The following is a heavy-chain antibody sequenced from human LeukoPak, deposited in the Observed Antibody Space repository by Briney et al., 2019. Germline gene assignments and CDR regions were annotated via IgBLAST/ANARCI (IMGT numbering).Heavy chain of an antibody. J-gene: IGHJ4*02. D-gene: IGHD6-19*01. CDR3: ARDYSGAWYGGDH. CDR1: GYTFTSHY. Sequence: ASVKVSCKASGYTFTSHYMHWVRQAPGQGLEWMGIINPNGGSTSYAQNVQGRVTMTRDRSTNTVYMELSSLRSEDTAVYFCARDYSGAWYGGDHWGQGTLVTVSS. CDR2: INPNGGST. V-gene: IGHV1-46*01.